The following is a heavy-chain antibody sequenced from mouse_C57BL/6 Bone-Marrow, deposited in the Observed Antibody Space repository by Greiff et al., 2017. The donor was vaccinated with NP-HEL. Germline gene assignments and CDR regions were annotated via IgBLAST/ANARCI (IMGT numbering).Heavy chain of an antibody. CDR3: ARGEVTTKFAY. J-gene: IGHJ3*01. D-gene: IGHD2-2*01. Sequence: VQLQQPGAELVKPGASVKLSCKASGYTFTSYWMQWVKQRPGQGLEWIGEIDPSDSYTNYNQKFKGKATLTVDTSSSTAYMQLSSLTSEDSAVYYCARGEVTTKFAYWGQGTLVTVSA. V-gene: IGHV1-50*01. CDR1: GYTFTSYW. CDR2: IDPSDSYT.